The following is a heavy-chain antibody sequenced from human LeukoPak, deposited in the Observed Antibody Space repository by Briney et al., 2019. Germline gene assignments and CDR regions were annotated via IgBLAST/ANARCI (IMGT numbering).Heavy chain of an antibody. CDR1: GYTFTSYD. CDR3: ARLSFRGYCLDTSCYTVNY. CDR2: MNPHSGNT. V-gene: IGHV1-8*01. D-gene: IGHD2-2*02. J-gene: IGHJ4*02. Sequence: ASVKVSCKTSGYTFTSYDINWARQATGQGLEWMGWMNPHSGNTDYAQKFQGRVTMTSNTSITTAYLELSSLRSEDTAVHYCARLSFRGYCLDTSCYTVNYWGQGTLVTVSS.